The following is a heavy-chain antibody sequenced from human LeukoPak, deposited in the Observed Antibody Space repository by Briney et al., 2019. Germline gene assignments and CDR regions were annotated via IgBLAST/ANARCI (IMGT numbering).Heavy chain of an antibody. V-gene: IGHV3-23*01. CDR2: ISGSGGST. CDR1: GFTFSSYA. J-gene: IGHJ6*03. Sequence: PGGSLRLSCAASGFTFSSYAMSWVRQAPGKGLEWVSAISGSGGSTYYADSVKGRFTISRDNSKNTLYLQMNSLRAEDAAVYYCARQYYNVWTDVYYYYYYMDVWGKGTTVTVSS. D-gene: IGHD3-9*01. CDR3: ARQYYNVWTDVYYYYYYMDV.